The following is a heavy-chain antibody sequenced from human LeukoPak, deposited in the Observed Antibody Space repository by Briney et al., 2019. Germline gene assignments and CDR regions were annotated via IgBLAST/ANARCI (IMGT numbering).Heavy chain of an antibody. CDR1: GYTFTSYD. CDR2: MNPNSGNT. D-gene: IGHD6-19*01. J-gene: IGHJ6*02. V-gene: IGHV1-8*03. Sequence: ASVKVSCKASGYTFTSYDINWVRQATGQGLEWMGWMNPNSGNTGYAQKFQGRVTITRNTSISTAYMELSSLRSDDTAVYYCARDEQWLVRVDYYGMDVWGQGTTVTVSS. CDR3: ARDEQWLVRVDYYGMDV.